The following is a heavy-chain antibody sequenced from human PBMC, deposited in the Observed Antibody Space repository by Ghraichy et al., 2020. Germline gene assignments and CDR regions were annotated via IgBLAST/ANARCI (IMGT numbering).Heavy chain of an antibody. Sequence: GGSLRLSCAVSGFSFSNYWMTWVRQAPGKGLEWVANIKQDGNGKYCGDSVKGRFTISRDNAKNSLYLQMNSLRAEDTAVYYCARHRQPYHYCGMDVWGQGTPVTVSS. J-gene: IGHJ6*02. CDR2: IKQDGNGK. V-gene: IGHV3-7*01. CDR1: GFSFSNYW. D-gene: IGHD1-1*01. CDR3: ARHRQPYHYCGMDV.